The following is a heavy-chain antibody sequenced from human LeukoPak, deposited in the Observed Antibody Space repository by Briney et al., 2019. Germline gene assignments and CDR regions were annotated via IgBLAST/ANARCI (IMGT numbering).Heavy chain of an antibody. V-gene: IGHV1-8*01. CDR1: GYTFTSYD. D-gene: IGHD2-2*01. J-gene: IGHJ6*02. Sequence: ASVKVSCKASGYTFTSYDINWVRQATGQGLEWMGWMNPNSGNTGYAQKFQGRVTMSRNTSISTAYMELSSLRSEDTAVYYCARSHIVVVPAAPWTYGMDVWGQGTTVTVSS. CDR2: MNPNSGNT. CDR3: ARSHIVVVPAAPWTYGMDV.